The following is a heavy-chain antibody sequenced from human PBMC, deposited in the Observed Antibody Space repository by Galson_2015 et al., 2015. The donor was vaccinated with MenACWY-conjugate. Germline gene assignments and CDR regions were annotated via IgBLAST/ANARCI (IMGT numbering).Heavy chain of an antibody. CDR3: AREERSTAMFSLDY. CDR1: GYTFTDYY. J-gene: IGHJ4*02. D-gene: IGHD5-18*01. Sequence: SVKVSCKASGYTFTDYYIHWVRQAPGQGLQWMGWINPNSGATNYAQNFQGWVTMTRDTSITTAYMDLSRLTSDDTAVYYCAREERSTAMFSLDYWGQGTLVTVSS. CDR2: INPNSGAT. V-gene: IGHV1-2*04.